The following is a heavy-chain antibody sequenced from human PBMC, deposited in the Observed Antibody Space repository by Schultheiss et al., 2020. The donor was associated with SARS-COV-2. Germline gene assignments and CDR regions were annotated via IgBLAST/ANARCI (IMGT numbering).Heavy chain of an antibody. CDR3: ARDVGELEWFGGMDV. CDR1: GGTFSSYA. Sequence: SVKVSCKASGGTFSSYAISWVRQAPGQGLEWMGGIIPIFGTANYAQKFQGRVTITADESTSTAYMELSSLRSEDTAVYYCARDVGELEWFGGMDVWGQGTTVTVSS. D-gene: IGHD3-3*01. CDR2: IIPIFGTA. J-gene: IGHJ6*02. V-gene: IGHV1-69*13.